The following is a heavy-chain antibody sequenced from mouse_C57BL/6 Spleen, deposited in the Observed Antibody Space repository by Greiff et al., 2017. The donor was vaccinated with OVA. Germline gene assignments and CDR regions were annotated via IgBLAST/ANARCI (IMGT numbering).Heavy chain of an antibody. Sequence: QVQLQQPGTELVKPGASVKLSCKASGYTFTSYWMHWVKQRPGQGLEWIGNINPSNGGTNYNEKFKSKATLTVDKSSSTAYMQLSSLTSENSAVYYCASARAVGALYYCAMDYWGKGTSVTVSS. D-gene: IGHD3-3*01. CDR2: INPSNGGT. J-gene: IGHJ4*01. CDR3: ASARAVGALYYCAMDY. V-gene: IGHV1-53*01. CDR1: GYTFTSYW.